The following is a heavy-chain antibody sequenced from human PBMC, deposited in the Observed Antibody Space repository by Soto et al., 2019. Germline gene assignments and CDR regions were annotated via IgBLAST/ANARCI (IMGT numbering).Heavy chain of an antibody. V-gene: IGHV5-10-1*01. D-gene: IGHD6-13*01. CDR1: GYSFTSYW. CDR3: ARINYGSSSWSRANYNYDYYYGMDV. Sequence: PGESLKISCKGSGYSFTSYWISWVRQMPGKGLEWMGRIDPSDSYTNYSPSFQGHVTISADKSISTAYLQWSSLKASDTAMYYCARINYGSSSWSRANYNYDYYYGMDVWGQGTTVTVSS. CDR2: IDPSDSYT. J-gene: IGHJ6*02.